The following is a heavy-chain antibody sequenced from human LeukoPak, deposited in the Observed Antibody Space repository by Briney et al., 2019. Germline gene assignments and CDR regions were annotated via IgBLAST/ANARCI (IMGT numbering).Heavy chain of an antibody. CDR3: ARDRSSSYTRDWFDP. CDR2: IYNSESI. D-gene: IGHD6-13*01. Sequence: SETLSLTCTVSGGSINGYYWSWIRQPAGKGLEWIGRIYNSESINYNPSLKSRVTMSIDTSKNQFSLKLNSVTAADTAVYYCARDRSSSYTRDWFDPWGQGAPVTVSS. V-gene: IGHV4-4*07. J-gene: IGHJ5*02. CDR1: GGSINGYY.